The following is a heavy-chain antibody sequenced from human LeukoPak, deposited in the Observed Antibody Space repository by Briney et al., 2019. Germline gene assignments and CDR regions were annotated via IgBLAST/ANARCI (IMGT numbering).Heavy chain of an antibody. J-gene: IGHJ5*02. D-gene: IGHD3-3*01. CDR3: ARDPVLSDFWSGYYTPQGWFDP. V-gene: IGHV1-2*02. CDR1: GCTFTGYH. CDR2: IDPNSGGT. Sequence: GASVKVSCKASGCTFTGYHMHWVRQAPGQGLEWMGWIDPNSGGTNYVQKFQGRVTMTRDTSISTAYMELSRLRSDDTAVYYCARDPVLSDFWSGYYTPQGWFDPWGQGTLVTVSS.